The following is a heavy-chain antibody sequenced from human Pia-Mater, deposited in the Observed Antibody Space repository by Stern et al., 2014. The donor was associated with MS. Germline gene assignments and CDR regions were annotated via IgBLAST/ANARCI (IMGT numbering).Heavy chain of an antibody. CDR2: IYYSGTT. J-gene: IGHJ4*02. D-gene: IGHD6-13*01. CDR1: SGSISPNL. Sequence: QVQLQESGPGLVKPSGTLSLTRSVSSGSISPNLWNWIRQPPGEGMEWIGHIYYSGTTEYNPSLTSTDTISPNMHKNTLHLHLHSVTAADTAVYYCAREGSRWSIAYWGQGILVTVSS. CDR3: AREGSRWSIAY. V-gene: IGHV4-59*01.